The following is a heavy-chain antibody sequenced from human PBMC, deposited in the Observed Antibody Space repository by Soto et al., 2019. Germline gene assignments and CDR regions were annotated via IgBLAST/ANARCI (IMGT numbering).Heavy chain of an antibody. CDR1: GFTFSNYA. Sequence: EVQLLESGGALVQPGGSLRLSCAASGFTFSNYAITWVRQAPGKGLEWVSAISGSAGRTYYTDSVKGRFSISRDKSKNTVFLQMNSLRAEDTAVYYCAKCPGEYGGGYCQARFDPWGQGTLVTVSS. J-gene: IGHJ5*02. CDR2: ISGSAGRT. V-gene: IGHV3-23*01. D-gene: IGHD2-21*02. CDR3: AKCPGEYGGGYCQARFDP.